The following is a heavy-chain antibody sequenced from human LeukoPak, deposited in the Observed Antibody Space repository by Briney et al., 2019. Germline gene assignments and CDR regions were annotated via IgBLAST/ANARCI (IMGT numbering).Heavy chain of an antibody. Sequence: PGGSLRLSCAASGFTFSSYWMSWVRQAPGKGLEWVANIKQDGSEKYYVDSVKGRFTTSRDNAKNSLYLQMNSLRAEDTAVYYCATTDNYDYVWGSFDYWGQGTLVTASS. D-gene: IGHD3-16*01. J-gene: IGHJ4*02. V-gene: IGHV3-7*01. CDR1: GFTFSSYW. CDR3: ATTDNYDYVWGSFDY. CDR2: IKQDGSEK.